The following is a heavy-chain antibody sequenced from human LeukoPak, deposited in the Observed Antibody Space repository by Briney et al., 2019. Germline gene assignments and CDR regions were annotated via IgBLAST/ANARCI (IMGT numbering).Heavy chain of an antibody. V-gene: IGHV4-59*01. Sequence: KTSETLSLTCSVSGGSISSYYWSWIRQPPGKGLEWIGYIYYGGITTYNPSLKSRVAISVDTSKKQFSLKLSSVTAADTAVYYCASSHLYSSSWYLSGRFDYWGQGTLVTVSS. CDR2: IYYGGIT. D-gene: IGHD6-13*01. CDR1: GGSISSYY. CDR3: ASSHLYSSSWYLSGRFDY. J-gene: IGHJ4*02.